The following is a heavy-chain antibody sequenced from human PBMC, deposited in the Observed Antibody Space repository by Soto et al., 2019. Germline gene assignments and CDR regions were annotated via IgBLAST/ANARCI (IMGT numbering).Heavy chain of an antibody. Sequence: QVQLQESGPGLVKPSETLSLTCTVSGGSISSYYWSWIRQPPGKGLEWIGYIYYSGSTNYNPSLNSRVTISVDTSKNQFSLKLSSVTAADTAVYYCARGDGYNRVYYFDYWGQGTLVTVSS. CDR2: IYYSGST. D-gene: IGHD5-12*01. CDR3: ARGDGYNRVYYFDY. CDR1: GGSISSYY. J-gene: IGHJ4*02. V-gene: IGHV4-59*01.